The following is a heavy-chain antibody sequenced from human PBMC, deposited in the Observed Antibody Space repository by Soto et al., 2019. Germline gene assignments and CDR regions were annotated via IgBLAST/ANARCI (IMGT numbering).Heavy chain of an antibody. CDR1: GFTFSDYY. CDR2: ISSSGSTI. V-gene: IGHV3-11*01. CDR3: ASEYGSGSYYNPGYYYYYYMDV. J-gene: IGHJ6*03. Sequence: GGSLRLSCAASGFTFSDYYMSWIRQAPGKGLEWVSYISSSGSTIYYADSVKGRFTISRDNAKNSLYLQMNSLRAEDTAVYYCASEYGSGSYYNPGYYYYYYMDVWGKGTTVTVSS. D-gene: IGHD3-10*01.